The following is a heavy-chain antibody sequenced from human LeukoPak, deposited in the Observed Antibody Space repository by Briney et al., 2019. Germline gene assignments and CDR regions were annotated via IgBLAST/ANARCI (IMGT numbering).Heavy chain of an antibody. CDR1: GFMFSDYY. J-gene: IGHJ5*02. Sequence: GGSVRLSCAASGFMFSDYYMTWIRQAPGKGLEWISYITTNGASTYYATSVKGRFTISRDNAQNSLFLQMDSLRAEDTAIYYCARVGLDNTGWHISWFDPWGQGTRVTVSS. CDR3: ARVGLDNTGWHISWFDP. V-gene: IGHV3-11*01. CDR2: ITTNGAST. D-gene: IGHD6-19*01.